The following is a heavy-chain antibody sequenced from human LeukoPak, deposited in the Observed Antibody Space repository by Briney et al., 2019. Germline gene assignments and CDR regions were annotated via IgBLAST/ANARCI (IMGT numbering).Heavy chain of an antibody. CDR2: IKSKTDGGTT. V-gene: IGHV3-15*01. J-gene: IGHJ5*02. CDR3: TTVALYSSGWGDWFDP. CDR1: GFTFSNAW. Sequence: GGSLRLSCAASGFTFSNAWMSWVRQAPGKGVEWVGRIKSKTDGGTTDYAAPVKGRFTISRDESKNPLYLQMNSLKTEDTAGYYCTTVALYSSGWGDWFDPWGQGTLVTVSS. D-gene: IGHD6-19*01.